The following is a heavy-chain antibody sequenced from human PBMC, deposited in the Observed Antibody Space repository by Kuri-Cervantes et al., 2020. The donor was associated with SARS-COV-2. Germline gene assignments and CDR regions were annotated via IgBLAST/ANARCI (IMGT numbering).Heavy chain of an antibody. V-gene: IGHV1-69*13. Sequence: VKVSCKASGGTFSSYAISWVRQAPGQGLEWMGGIIPVFGIANYSQKFQGRVTITADESTSTAYMELSSLRSEDTAVFYCARSTPFRRLVVISQGGAFDIWGQGTMVTVSS. D-gene: IGHD3-22*01. CDR1: GGTFSSYA. CDR3: ARSTPFRRLVVISQGGAFDI. CDR2: IIPVFGIA. J-gene: IGHJ3*02.